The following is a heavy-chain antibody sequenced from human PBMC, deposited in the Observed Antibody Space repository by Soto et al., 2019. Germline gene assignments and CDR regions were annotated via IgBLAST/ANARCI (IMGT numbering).Heavy chain of an antibody. CDR2: ISGSGGST. V-gene: IGHV3-23*01. CDR1: GFTFSSYA. D-gene: IGHD3-22*01. CDR3: AKDSGTTMIVVVTPYGMDV. J-gene: IGHJ6*02. Sequence: GGSLRLSCAASGFTFSSYAMSWVRQAPGKGLEWVSAISGSGGSTYYADSVKGRFTISRDNSKSTLYLQMNSLRAEDTAVYYCAKDSGTTMIVVVTPYGMDVWGQGTTVTVSS.